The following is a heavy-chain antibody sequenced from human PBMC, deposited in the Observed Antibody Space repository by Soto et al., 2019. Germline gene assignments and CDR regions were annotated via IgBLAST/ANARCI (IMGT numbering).Heavy chain of an antibody. D-gene: IGHD4-17*01. J-gene: IGHJ6*02. CDR3: AREDDYGYRYINYGLDV. CDR2: ISFDGDKK. V-gene: IGHV3-30-3*01. Sequence: QAQLVESGGGVVQPGRSLRLSCAASGFTFKNYALHWVRQDPGKGLEWVAVISFDGDKKYYADSVKGRFTISRDNFKNTLYLQMNNLRVEDAALYFCAREDDYGYRYINYGLDVWGQGTTVTVSS. CDR1: GFTFKNYA.